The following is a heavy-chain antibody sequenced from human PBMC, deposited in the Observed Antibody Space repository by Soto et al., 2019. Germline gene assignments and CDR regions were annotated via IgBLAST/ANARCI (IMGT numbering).Heavy chain of an antibody. CDR3: ARFLGGDYYYYYGMDV. D-gene: IGHD3-16*01. J-gene: IGHJ6*02. V-gene: IGHV1-69*01. CDR2: IIPIFGPA. CDR1: GGTFSSYV. Sequence: QVQLVQSGAEVKKPGSSVKVSCKASGGTFSSYVISWVRQAPGQGVEGMGGIIPIFGPANQAQKFQGRVKITADDSTSTADMELSSLISEDTAVYYCARFLGGDYYYYYGMDVWGQGTTVTVSS.